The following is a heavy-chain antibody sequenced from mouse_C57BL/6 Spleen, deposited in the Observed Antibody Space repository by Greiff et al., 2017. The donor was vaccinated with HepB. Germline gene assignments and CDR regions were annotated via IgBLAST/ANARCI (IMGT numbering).Heavy chain of an antibody. Sequence: QVQLQQPGAELVKPGASVKLSCKASGYTFTSYWMQWVKQRPGQGLEWIGEIDPSDSYTNYNQKFKGKVTLSVDTSSSTAYMQLSSLTSEDSAVYYCAREVVATEARDYWGQGTSVTVSS. CDR2: IDPSDSYT. CDR1: GYTFTSYW. J-gene: IGHJ4*01. V-gene: IGHV1-50*01. CDR3: AREVVATEARDY. D-gene: IGHD1-1*01.